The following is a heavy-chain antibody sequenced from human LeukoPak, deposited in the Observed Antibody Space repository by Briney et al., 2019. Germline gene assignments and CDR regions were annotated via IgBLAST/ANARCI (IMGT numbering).Heavy chain of an antibody. D-gene: IGHD6-13*01. CDR1: GGSISSGGYY. V-gene: IGHV4-31*03. Sequence: SQTLSLTCTVSGGSISSGGYYWSCIRQHPGKGLEWIGYIYYSGSTYSNPSLKSRLTISVDTSKNQFSLKLSSVTAADTAGYYCARHRYSSSWYDYWGQGTLVTVSS. CDR2: IYYSGST. J-gene: IGHJ4*02. CDR3: ARHRYSSSWYDY.